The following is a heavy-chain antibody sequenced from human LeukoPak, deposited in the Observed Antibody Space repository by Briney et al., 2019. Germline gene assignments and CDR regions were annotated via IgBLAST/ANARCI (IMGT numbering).Heavy chain of an antibody. J-gene: IGHJ4*02. V-gene: IGHV4-39*01. D-gene: IGHD3-10*01. CDR2: IYYSGST. CDR1: GGSISRSSYY. Sequence: SETLSLTCTVSGGSISRSSYYWGWIRQPPGKGLEWIATIYYSGSTYYNPSLKSRVTISVDTSKNQFSLKLSSVTAADTAVYYCARLGRAITMVRVYFDYWGQGTLVTVSS. CDR3: ARLGRAITMVRVYFDY.